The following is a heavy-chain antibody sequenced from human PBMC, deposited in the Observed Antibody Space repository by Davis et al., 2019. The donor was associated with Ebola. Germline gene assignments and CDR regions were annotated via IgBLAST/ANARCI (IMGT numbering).Heavy chain of an antibody. CDR1: GFSLSTSGMC. D-gene: IGHD3-22*01. CDR3: ARQQLVRALELEGRYYDSSGYSHDAFDI. Sequence: SGPTLVKPTQTLTLTCTFSGFSLSTSGMCVSWIRQPPGKALEWLARIDWDDDKYYSTSLKTRLTISKDTSKNQVVLTMTNMDPVDTATYYCARQQLVRALELEGRYYDSSGYSHDAFDIWGQGTMVTVSS. CDR2: IDWDDDK. J-gene: IGHJ3*02. V-gene: IGHV2-70*11.